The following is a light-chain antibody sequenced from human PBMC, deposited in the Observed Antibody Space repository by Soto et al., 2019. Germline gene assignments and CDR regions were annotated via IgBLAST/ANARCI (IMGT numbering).Light chain of an antibody. J-gene: IGKJ1*01. CDR1: QSVSSC. CDR2: KAS. Sequence: DTPMTQSPSTLSESAGERVPIXWRASQSVSSCLAWYQQKPGKAPKLLIYKASNLESGVPSRFSGSGSGTEFTLTISSLQPDDFAIYYCQQYNSYSGTFGQGTKVDIK. CDR3: QQYNSYSGT. V-gene: IGKV1-5*03.